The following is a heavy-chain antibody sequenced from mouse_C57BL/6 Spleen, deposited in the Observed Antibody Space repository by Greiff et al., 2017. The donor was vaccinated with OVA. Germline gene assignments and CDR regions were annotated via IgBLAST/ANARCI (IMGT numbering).Heavy chain of an antibody. CDR2: IRLKSDNYAT. CDR1: GFTFSNYW. D-gene: IGHD1-3*01. CDR3: TGVVRGAWFAY. V-gene: IGHV6-3*01. J-gene: IGHJ3*01. Sequence: EVKVEESGGGLVQPGGSMKLSCVASGFTFSNYWMNWVRQSPEKGLEWVAQIRLKSDNYATHYAESVKGRFTISRDDSKSSVYLQMNNLRAEDTGIYYCTGVVRGAWFAYWGQGTLVTVSA.